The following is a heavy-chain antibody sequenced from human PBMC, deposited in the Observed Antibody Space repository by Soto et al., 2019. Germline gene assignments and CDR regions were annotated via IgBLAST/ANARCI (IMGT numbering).Heavy chain of an antibody. CDR1: GASLTSGSYY. CDR3: ARWKYSYADLPGDWFDS. Sequence: QVQLQESGPGLVRPSETLSLTCTVSGASLTSGSYYWSWVRQPPGKGLEWIAYIYRSGSTNYNPSLNSRATIPVDTSKNQFSLRLTSVTPADTAMYYCARWKYSYADLPGDWFDSWGQGTLVTVSS. CDR2: IYRSGST. D-gene: IGHD3-16*01. V-gene: IGHV4-61*01. J-gene: IGHJ5*01.